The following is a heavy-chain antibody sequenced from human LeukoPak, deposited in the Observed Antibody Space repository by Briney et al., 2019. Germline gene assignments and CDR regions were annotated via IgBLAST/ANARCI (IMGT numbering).Heavy chain of an antibody. CDR2: ISGSGGST. CDR1: GFTFSSYA. CDR3: ARDRSDGTYFGLFDY. Sequence: GGSLRLSCAASGFTFSSYAMSWVRQAPREGLEWVSAISGSGGSTYYADSVKGRFTISRDTSKNTLYLQMSSLRAEDTAVYYCARDRSDGTYFGLFDYWGQGTLVTVSS. V-gene: IGHV3-23*01. D-gene: IGHD1-26*01. J-gene: IGHJ4*02.